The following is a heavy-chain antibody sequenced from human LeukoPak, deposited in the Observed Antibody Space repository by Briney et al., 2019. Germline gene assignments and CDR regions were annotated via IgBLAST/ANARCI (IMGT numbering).Heavy chain of an antibody. V-gene: IGHV4-34*01. CDR1: GGSFSGYY. CDR3: AREGSIRAGFDY. D-gene: IGHD2-2*01. CDR2: INHSGST. J-gene: IGHJ4*02. Sequence: TSETLSLTCAVYGGSFSGYYWSWIRQSPGKGLEWIGEINHSGSTNYSPSLKSRVTISVDTSKNQFSLKLSSVTAADTAVYYCAREGSIRAGFDYWGQGTLVTVSS.